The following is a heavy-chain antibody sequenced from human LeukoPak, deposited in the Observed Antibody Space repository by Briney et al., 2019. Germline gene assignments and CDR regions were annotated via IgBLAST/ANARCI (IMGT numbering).Heavy chain of an antibody. D-gene: IGHD1-26*01. CDR1: GGTFSSYA. CDR2: IIPIFGTA. J-gene: IGHJ4*02. CDR3: ARVLWELLGFDY. Sequence: VASVKVSCKASGGTFSSYAISWVRQAPVQGLEWMGGIIPIFGTANYAQKFQGRVTITADESTSTAYMELSSLRSEDTAVYYCARVLWELLGFDYWGQGSLVTVSS. V-gene: IGHV1-69*13.